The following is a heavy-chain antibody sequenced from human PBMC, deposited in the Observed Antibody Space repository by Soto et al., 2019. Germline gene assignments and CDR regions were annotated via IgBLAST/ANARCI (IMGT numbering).Heavy chain of an antibody. J-gene: IGHJ5*02. CDR2: IYYTGRT. Sequence: QVQLQESGPGLVKPSQTLSLTCTVSGGSLKSGGYYWSWIRQHPGRGLEWIGYIYYTGRTYYNPSIECRVTFSVGAFNNQFALKLSSVTAAATAVYSCARDVTSNPSCFAPWGQGTLVTVSS. CDR1: GGSLKSGGYY. V-gene: IGHV4-31*02. CDR3: ARDVTSNPSCFAP. D-gene: IGHD2-2*01.